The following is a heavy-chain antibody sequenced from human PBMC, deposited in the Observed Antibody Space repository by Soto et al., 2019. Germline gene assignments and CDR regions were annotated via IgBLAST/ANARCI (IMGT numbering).Heavy chain of an antibody. Sequence: QVQLQQWGAGLLKPSETLSLTCAVYGGSFSGYYWSWIRQPPGKGLEWIGEINHSGSTNYNPSLKSRVTISGDTAKNQFSLKLSSVTAADTAVYYCARGRGYYYGSGSSYFDYWGQGTLVTVSS. CDR3: ARGRGYYYGSGSSYFDY. CDR2: INHSGST. V-gene: IGHV4-34*01. CDR1: GGSFSGYY. J-gene: IGHJ4*02. D-gene: IGHD3-10*01.